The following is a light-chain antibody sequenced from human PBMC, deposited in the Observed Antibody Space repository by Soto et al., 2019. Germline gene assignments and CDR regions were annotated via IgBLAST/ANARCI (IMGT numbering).Light chain of an antibody. V-gene: IGLV8-61*01. CDR3: VLSMGSGWV. CDR1: SGSVSTTYY. J-gene: IGLJ2*01. CDR2: STN. Sequence: QTVVTQEPSFSVSPGGTVTLTCGLSSGSVSTTYYPNWYQQTPGQSPRTLIYSTNTRSSGVPDSFSCSILGNKAALTITGYAADDESDYSCVLSMGSGWVFGGGTKLTVL.